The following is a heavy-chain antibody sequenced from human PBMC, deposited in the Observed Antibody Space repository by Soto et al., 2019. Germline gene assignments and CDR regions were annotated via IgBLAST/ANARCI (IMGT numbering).Heavy chain of an antibody. CDR1: GGSVSSGSYY. D-gene: IGHD6-19*01. CDR3: ARGQGGYSSGWYFFDY. Sequence: SETLSLTCTVSGGSVSSGSYYWSWIRQPPGKGLEWIGYIYYSGSTNYNPSLKSRVTISVDTSKNQFSLKLSSVTAADTAVYYCARGQGGYSSGWYFFDYWGQGTLVTVSS. CDR2: IYYSGST. J-gene: IGHJ4*02. V-gene: IGHV4-61*01.